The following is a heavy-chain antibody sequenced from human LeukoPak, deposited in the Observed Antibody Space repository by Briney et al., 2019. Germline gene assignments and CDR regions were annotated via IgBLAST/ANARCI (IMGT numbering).Heavy chain of an antibody. J-gene: IGHJ3*02. V-gene: IGHV1-69*13. CDR3: ARERRDKYYYDSSGNDAFDI. D-gene: IGHD3-22*01. CDR1: GGTFSSYA. Sequence: SVKVSCKASGGTFSSYAISWVRQAPGQGLEWMGGIIPIFGTANYAQKFQGRVTITADESTSTAYMELSSLRSEDTAVYYCARERRDKYYYDSSGNDAFDIWGQGTMVTVSS. CDR2: IIPIFGTA.